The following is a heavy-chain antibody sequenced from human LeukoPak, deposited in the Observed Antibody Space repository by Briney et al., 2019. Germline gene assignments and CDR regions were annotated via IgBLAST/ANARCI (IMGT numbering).Heavy chain of an antibody. CDR3: ARQMVYAIECWFDP. Sequence: LAGGSLRLSCAASGFTFSSYAMHWVRQAPGKGLEWVANIKQDGSEKYYVDSVKGRFTISRDNAKNSLYLQMNSLRAEDTAVYYCARQMVYAIECWFDPWGQGTLVTVSS. CDR1: GFTFSSYA. D-gene: IGHD2-8*01. CDR2: IKQDGSEK. V-gene: IGHV3-7*01. J-gene: IGHJ5*02.